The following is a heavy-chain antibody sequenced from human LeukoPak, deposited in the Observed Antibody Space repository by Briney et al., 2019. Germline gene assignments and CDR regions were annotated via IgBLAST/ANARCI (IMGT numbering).Heavy chain of an antibody. CDR3: ARDLAYCSSTSCLSANLDY. CDR2: TYYRSKWYN. Sequence: SQTLSLTCAISGDSVSSNSAAWNWIRQSPSRGLEWLGRTYYRSKWYNDYAVSVKSRITINPDTSKNQFSLQLNSVTPKDTAVYYCARDLAYCSSTSCLSANLDYWGQGTLVTVSS. J-gene: IGHJ4*02. D-gene: IGHD2-2*01. CDR1: GDSVSSNSAA. V-gene: IGHV6-1*01.